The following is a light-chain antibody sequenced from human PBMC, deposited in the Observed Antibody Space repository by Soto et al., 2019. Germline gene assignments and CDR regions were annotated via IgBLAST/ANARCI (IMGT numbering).Light chain of an antibody. CDR1: QNINNN. CDR3: QHYNSYSEA. CDR2: GAS. V-gene: IGKV3-15*01. J-gene: IGKJ1*01. Sequence: EIVMTQSPATLPVSPGERATLSCRASQNINNNLAWYQQKPGQAPRLLIYGASTRATGIPARFSGTGSGTEFTLTISSLQPDDFATYYCQHYNSYSEAFGQGTKVELK.